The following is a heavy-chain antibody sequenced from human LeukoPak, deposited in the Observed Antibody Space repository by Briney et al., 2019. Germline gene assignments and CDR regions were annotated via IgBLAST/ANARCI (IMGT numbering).Heavy chain of an antibody. V-gene: IGHV3-73*01. Sequence: PGGSLRLSCAASGFTLSGYAMHWVRQASGKGREWVGRIRSKANSYATAYAASVKGRFTISRDDSKNTAYLQMNSLKTEDTAVYYCTRLSGYYDAFDTWGQGTMVTVSS. CDR2: IRSKANSYAT. D-gene: IGHD3-3*01. J-gene: IGHJ3*02. CDR3: TRLSGYYDAFDT. CDR1: GFTLSGYA.